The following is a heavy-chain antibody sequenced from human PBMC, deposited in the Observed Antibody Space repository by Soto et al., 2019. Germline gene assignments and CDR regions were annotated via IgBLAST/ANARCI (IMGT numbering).Heavy chain of an antibody. CDR2: ISSNGGST. Sequence: GGSLRLSCAASGFTFSSYAMHWVRQAPGKGLEYVSAISSNGGSTYYANSVKGRFTISRDNSKNTLYLQMGSLRAEDMAVYYCARASYDSSGYYHSPFDYWGQGTLVTSPQ. CDR3: ARASYDSSGYYHSPFDY. D-gene: IGHD3-22*01. V-gene: IGHV3-64*01. CDR1: GFTFSSYA. J-gene: IGHJ4*02.